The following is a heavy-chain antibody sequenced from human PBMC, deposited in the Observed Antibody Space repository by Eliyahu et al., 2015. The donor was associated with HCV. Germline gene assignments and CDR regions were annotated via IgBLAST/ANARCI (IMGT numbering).Heavy chain of an antibody. CDR3: ASGGGYSSSWYFDY. J-gene: IGHJ4*02. D-gene: IGHD6-13*01. CDR2: IYSGGAT. V-gene: IGHV3-66*02. CDR1: GFTVSSNY. Sequence: EVQLVESGGGLVQPGGSLRLSCAASGFTVSSNYMSWVRQAPGKGLEWVSVIYSGGATHYADSVKGRFTISRDNSKNTLYLQMNSLRAEDTAVYYCASGGGYSSSWYFDYWGQGTLVTVSS.